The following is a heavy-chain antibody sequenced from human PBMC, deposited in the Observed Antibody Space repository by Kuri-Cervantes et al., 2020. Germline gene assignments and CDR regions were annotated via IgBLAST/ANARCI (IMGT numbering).Heavy chain of an antibody. Sequence: SLKISCAASGFTFDDYAMHWVRPAPGKGLEWVSGISWNSGSIGYADSVKGRFTIPRDNAKNSLYLQMHSLRAEDTAVYYCARVGVVVAATRGDFDYWGQGTLVTVSS. D-gene: IGHD2-15*01. CDR3: ARVGVVVAATRGDFDY. CDR1: GFTFDDYA. V-gene: IGHV3-9*01. J-gene: IGHJ4*02. CDR2: ISWNSGSI.